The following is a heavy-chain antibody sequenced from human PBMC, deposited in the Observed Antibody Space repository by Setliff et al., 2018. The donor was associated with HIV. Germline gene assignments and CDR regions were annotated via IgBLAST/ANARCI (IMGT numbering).Heavy chain of an antibody. D-gene: IGHD3-10*01. J-gene: IGHJ4*02. V-gene: IGHV4-34*01. CDR1: GGSFSDYY. CDR3: ARGVPMVRGAYLLDY. CDR2: VNRGRRT. Sequence: SETLSLTCALYGGSFSDYYWSWIRQPPGMGLEWIGEVNRGRRTNYNSSLKSRVTISIDTSRNQFSLTVSSVTAADTAVYYCARGVPMVRGAYLLDYWGQGTLVTVSS.